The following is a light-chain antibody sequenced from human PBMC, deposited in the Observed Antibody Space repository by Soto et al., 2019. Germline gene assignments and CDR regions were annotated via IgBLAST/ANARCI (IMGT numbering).Light chain of an antibody. CDR1: QGITTA. CDR3: QQFNKYPIT. CDR2: DAY. J-gene: IGKJ5*01. Sequence: AIQLTQSPSSLSASVGDRVTFTCRASQGITTALAWYQQKSGKAPKLLIYDAYSLESGVPSRFSGSGSGTDFTLTISSLQPEDFATYYCQQFNKYPITFGQGTRLEIK. V-gene: IGKV1D-13*01.